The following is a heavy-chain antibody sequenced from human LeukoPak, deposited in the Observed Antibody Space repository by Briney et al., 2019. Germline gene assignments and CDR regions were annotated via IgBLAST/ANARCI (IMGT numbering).Heavy chain of an antibody. CDR3: ARGGDGDYDY. CDR2: ITPYNGSP. Sequence: ASVKVSCKASGYTFTTAGITWVRQAPGQGLEWLGWITPYNGSPTYAQRLQGRVTLTTDTSTTTAYMEVRSLTSDDTAIYYCARGGDGDYDYWGQGTLVTVSS. CDR1: GYTFTTAG. J-gene: IGHJ4*02. V-gene: IGHV1-18*01. D-gene: IGHD4-17*01.